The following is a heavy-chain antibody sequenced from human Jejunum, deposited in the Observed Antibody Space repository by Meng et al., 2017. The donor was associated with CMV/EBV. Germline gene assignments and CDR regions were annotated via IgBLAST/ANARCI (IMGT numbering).Heavy chain of an antibody. CDR3: AREGTTLVTYDY. D-gene: IGHD5-18*01. J-gene: IGHJ4*02. V-gene: IGHV3-66*01. CDR1: GFTVSTSY. Sequence: VQLLESGGGLVQPGGSLRLSCAASGFTVSTSYMSWVRRAPGKGLEWVSVIYGGGSTYYADSVKGRFTISRDSSKNTLYLQMNSLRAEDTAVYYCAREGTTLVTYDYWGQGTLVTVSS. CDR2: IYGGGST.